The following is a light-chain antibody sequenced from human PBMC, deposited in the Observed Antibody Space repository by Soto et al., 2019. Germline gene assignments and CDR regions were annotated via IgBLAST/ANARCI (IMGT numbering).Light chain of an antibody. V-gene: IGKV1-33*01. CDR2: DAS. CDR1: QDISNY. J-gene: IGKJ3*01. Sequence: DIQMTQSPSSLSASVGDRVTITCQASQDISNYLNWYQQKPGKAPKLLIYDASNLETGIPSRFSVSGSGTDFTFTISSLQPEDMPTYYGQHYDNRPFTFGPGTQVDIK. CDR3: QHYDNRPFT.